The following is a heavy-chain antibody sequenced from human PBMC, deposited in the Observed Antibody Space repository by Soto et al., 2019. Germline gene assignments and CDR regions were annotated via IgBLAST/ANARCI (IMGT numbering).Heavy chain of an antibody. CDR3: ARHRYYEGSVPGYGMDV. D-gene: IGHD3-16*01. CDR1: GFTFSDYY. Sequence: QVQLVESGGGLVKPGGSLRLSCAASGFTFSDYYMSWIRQAPGKGLEYISYISSGGSFIYYADSVKGRFTISRDTAKTSLYLQMNSLRAEDTALYYCARHRYYEGSVPGYGMDVWGQGNTVTVSS. J-gene: IGHJ6*02. V-gene: IGHV3-11*01. CDR2: ISSGGSFI.